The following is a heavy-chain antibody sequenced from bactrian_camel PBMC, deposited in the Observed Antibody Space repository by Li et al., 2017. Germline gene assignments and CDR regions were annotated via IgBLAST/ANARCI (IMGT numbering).Heavy chain of an antibody. CDR1: GFNFRLAS. Sequence: QLVESGGGLVQPWGSLTLSCVTSGFNFRLASMTWLRQPPGKELEWVSGISSGGIRARPYYADAMKGRFTISRDDAKNTLYLQLNSLKTEDTAMYYCAKAEDGSWLTVYWGQGTQVTVS. CDR3: AKAEDGSWLTVY. D-gene: IGHD2*01. V-gene: IGHV3S1*01. CDR2: ISSGGIRARP. J-gene: IGHJ4*01.